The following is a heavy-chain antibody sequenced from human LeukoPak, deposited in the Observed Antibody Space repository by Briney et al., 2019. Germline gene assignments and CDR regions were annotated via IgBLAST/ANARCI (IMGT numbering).Heavy chain of an antibody. J-gene: IGHJ4*02. CDR3: ARDDGDSSGWYF. Sequence: GGSLRLSCAASGFTFSTYSMNWVRQAPGKGLEWVANIKQDGSEKYYVDSVKGRFTISRDNAKNSLYLQMNSLRAEDTAVYYCARDDGDSSGWYFWGQGTLVTVSS. D-gene: IGHD6-19*01. CDR1: GFTFSTYS. V-gene: IGHV3-7*01. CDR2: IKQDGSEK.